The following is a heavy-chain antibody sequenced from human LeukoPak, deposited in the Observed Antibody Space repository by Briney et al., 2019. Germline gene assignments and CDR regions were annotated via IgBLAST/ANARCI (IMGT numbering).Heavy chain of an antibody. Sequence: SVKVSCKASGGTFSSYAISWVRQAPGQGLEWMGGIIPIFGTANYAQKFQGRVTITADESTSTAYMELSSLRSEDTAVYYCARSEYNWNDVEGYYFDYWGQGTLVTVSS. V-gene: IGHV1-69*13. CDR1: GGTFSSYA. D-gene: IGHD1-1*01. J-gene: IGHJ4*02. CDR3: ARSEYNWNDVEGYYFDY. CDR2: IIPIFGTA.